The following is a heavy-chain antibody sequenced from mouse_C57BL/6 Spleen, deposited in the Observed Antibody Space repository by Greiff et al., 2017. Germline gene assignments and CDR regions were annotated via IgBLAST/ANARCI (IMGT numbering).Heavy chain of an antibody. Sequence: EVHLVESGGGLVKPGGSLKLSCAASGFTFSDYGMHWVRQAPEKGLEWVAYISSGSSTIYYADTVKGRFTISRDNAKNTLFLQRTSLRSEDTAMYYCARDTTVGDFDYWGQGTTLSVSS. J-gene: IGHJ2*01. CDR3: ARDTTVGDFDY. CDR2: ISSGSSTI. D-gene: IGHD1-1*01. CDR1: GFTFSDYG. V-gene: IGHV5-17*01.